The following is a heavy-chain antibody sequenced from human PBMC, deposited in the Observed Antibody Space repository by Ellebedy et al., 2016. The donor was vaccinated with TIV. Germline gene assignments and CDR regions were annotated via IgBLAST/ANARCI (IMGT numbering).Heavy chain of an antibody. V-gene: IGHV1-2*06. CDR1: GGIFRSNA. CDR3: ARVIGLRDCSGDICSPPPPLDH. J-gene: IGHJ4*02. CDR2: INPNSGDT. D-gene: IGHD2-15*01. Sequence: ASVKVSCKASGGIFRSNAISWVRQAPGQGLEWMGRINPNSGDTTYAQKFLGRVTLTRDTSISTAYMELRSLRSDDTAVYYCARVIGLRDCSGDICSPPPPLDHWGQGALVTVSS.